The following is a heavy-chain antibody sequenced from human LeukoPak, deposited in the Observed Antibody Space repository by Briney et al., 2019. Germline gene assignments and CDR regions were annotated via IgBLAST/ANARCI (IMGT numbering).Heavy chain of an antibody. CDR2: INHSGST. V-gene: IGHV4-34*01. CDR3: ARGLRRYYYDSSGTGAFDI. CDR1: GGSFSGYY. Sequence: PSETLSLTCAVYGGSFSGYYWSWIRQPPGKGLEWIGEINHSGSTNYNPSLKSRVTISVDTSKNQFSLKLSSVTAADTAVYYCARGLRRYYYDSSGTGAFDIWGQGTMVTASS. D-gene: IGHD3-22*01. J-gene: IGHJ3*02.